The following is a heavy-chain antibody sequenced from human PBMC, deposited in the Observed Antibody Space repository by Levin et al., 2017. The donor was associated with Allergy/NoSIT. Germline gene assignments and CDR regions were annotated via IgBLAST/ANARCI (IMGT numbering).Heavy chain of an antibody. CDR1: GFTFSSYA. CDR2: ISGSGGST. CDR3: AKDPTTYYDFWSGPSGFDY. V-gene: IGHV3-23*01. D-gene: IGHD3-3*01. Sequence: GESLKISCAASGFTFSSYAMSWVRQAPGKGLEWVSAISGSGGSTYYADSVKGRFTISRDNSKNTLYLQMNSLRAEDTAVYYCAKDPTTYYDFWSGPSGFDYWGQGTLVTVSS. J-gene: IGHJ4*02.